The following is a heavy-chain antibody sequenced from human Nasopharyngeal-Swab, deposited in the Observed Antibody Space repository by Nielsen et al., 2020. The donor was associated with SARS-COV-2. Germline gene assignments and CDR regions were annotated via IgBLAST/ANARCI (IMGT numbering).Heavy chain of an antibody. J-gene: IGHJ3*02. CDR3: ARTSPVYGDYDAFDI. V-gene: IGHV3-48*03. CDR2: ISSSGSTI. D-gene: IGHD4-17*01. Sequence: WIRQRPGKGLEWVSYISSSGSTIYYADSVKGRFTISRDNAKNSLYLQMNSLRAEDTAVYYCARTSPVYGDYDAFDIWGQGTMVTVSS.